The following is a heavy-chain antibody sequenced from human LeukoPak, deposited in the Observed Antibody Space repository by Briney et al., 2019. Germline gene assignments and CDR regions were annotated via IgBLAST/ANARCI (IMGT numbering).Heavy chain of an antibody. Sequence: GGSLRLSCAASGFTFDDYGMNWVRQAPGKGLEWISGIHWNGDTTKYAASVEGRFTISRDNAKNSLYLQMNSLRAEDTAFYYCARGLRDYYYYYMDVWGKGTTVTVSS. D-gene: IGHD5-12*01. CDR3: ARGLRDYYYYYMDV. CDR2: IHWNGDTT. J-gene: IGHJ6*03. CDR1: GFTFDDYG. V-gene: IGHV3-20*04.